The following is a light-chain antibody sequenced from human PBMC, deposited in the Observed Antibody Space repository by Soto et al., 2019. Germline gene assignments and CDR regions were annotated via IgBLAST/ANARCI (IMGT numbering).Light chain of an antibody. Sequence: DIVMTQSPLSLPVTPGEPASISCRSSQSILHSNGYNYLDWYLQKPGQSPQLLIYLGSNRASGVPDRFSGSGSGTAFTLKISRVEAEDVGVYYCMQALQTPLTFGGGTKVEIK. CDR3: MQALQTPLT. CDR2: LGS. CDR1: QSILHSNGYNY. V-gene: IGKV2-28*01. J-gene: IGKJ4*01.